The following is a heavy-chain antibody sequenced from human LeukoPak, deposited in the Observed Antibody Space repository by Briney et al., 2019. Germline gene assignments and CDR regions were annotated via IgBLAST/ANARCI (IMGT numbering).Heavy chain of an antibody. CDR2: IRYDGSNK. J-gene: IGHJ4*02. CDR1: GFTFSSYG. CDR3: ARDRQQLYSFDY. D-gene: IGHD6-13*01. V-gene: IGHV3-30*02. Sequence: GGSLRLSCAASGFTFSSYGMHWVRQAPGKGLEWVAFIRYDGSNKYYADSVKGRFTISRDNSKNTLYLQMNSLRAEDTAVYYCARDRQQLYSFDYWGQGALVTVSS.